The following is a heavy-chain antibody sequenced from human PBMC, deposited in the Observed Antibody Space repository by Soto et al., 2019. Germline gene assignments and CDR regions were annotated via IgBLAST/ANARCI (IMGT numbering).Heavy chain of an antibody. D-gene: IGHD3-10*01. CDR1: GYTFTSYG. CDR2: ISAYNGNT. J-gene: IGHJ6*02. V-gene: IGHV1-18*01. CDR3: ARDSSNYGSGSYYIEYYYYGMDV. Sequence: ASVKVSCKASGYTFTSYGISWVRQAPGQGLEWMGWISAYNGNTNYAQKLQGRVTMTTDTSTSTAYMELRSLRSDDTAVYYCARDSSNYGSGSYYIEYYYYGMDVWGQGTTVTVSS.